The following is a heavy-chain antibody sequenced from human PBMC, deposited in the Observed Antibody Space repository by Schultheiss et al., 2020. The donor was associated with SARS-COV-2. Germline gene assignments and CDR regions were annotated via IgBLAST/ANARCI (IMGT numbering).Heavy chain of an antibody. D-gene: IGHD5/OR15-5a*01. J-gene: IGHJ4*02. CDR1: GFTFSSYW. CDR2: ISYDGTNI. V-gene: IGHV3-30*07. Sequence: GGSLRLSCAASGFTFSSYWMSWVRQAPGKGLEWVAVISYDGTNIYYADSVKGRFTISRDNSKNTLYLQMNSLRTEDTAVYYCARDYSVFGRYYFDYWGQGTLVTVSS. CDR3: ARDYSVFGRYYFDY.